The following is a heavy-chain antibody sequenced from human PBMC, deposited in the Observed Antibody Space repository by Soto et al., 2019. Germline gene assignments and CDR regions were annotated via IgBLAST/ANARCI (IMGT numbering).Heavy chain of an antibody. V-gene: IGHV4-39*07. Sequence: SETLSLTCTVSGGSISSGGYYWSWIRQPPGKGLEWIGEINHSGSTNYNPSLKSRVTISVDTSKNQFSLKLSSVTAADTAVYYCARGGYDFWSGYIHPWGQGTLVTVSS. J-gene: IGHJ5*02. CDR2: INHSGST. CDR3: ARGGYDFWSGYIHP. CDR1: GGSISSGGYY. D-gene: IGHD3-3*01.